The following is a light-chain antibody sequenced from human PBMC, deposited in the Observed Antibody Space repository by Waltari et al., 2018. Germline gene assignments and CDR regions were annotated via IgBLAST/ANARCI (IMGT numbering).Light chain of an antibody. CDR1: QSVSSSY. V-gene: IGKV3-20*01. CDR3: QQYGSSPIT. CDR2: GAS. Sequence: DIVLTQSPDTLSLSPGERATLSCRASQSVSSSYLAWYQQKPGQAPRLLIYGASTRATGIPDNVSGSGSGTDFTLTISRLEPGDFAVYYCQQYGSSPITFGQGTRLEIK. J-gene: IGKJ5*01.